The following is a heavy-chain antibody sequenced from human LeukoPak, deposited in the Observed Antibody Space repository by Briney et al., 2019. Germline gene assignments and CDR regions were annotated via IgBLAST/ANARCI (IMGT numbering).Heavy chain of an antibody. D-gene: IGHD3-22*01. J-gene: IGHJ4*02. CDR2: ISASGGST. CDR3: AIDVNGSGFFPDY. V-gene: IGHV3-23*01. CDR1: GFTFSSSA. Sequence: PGGSLRLSCAVSGFTFSSSAMTWVRQAPGEGLEWVSAISASGGSTFYADSVKGRFTISRDNSRNTLYLQMDSLRDEDTAVYYCAIDVNGSGFFPDYWGQGTLVTVSS.